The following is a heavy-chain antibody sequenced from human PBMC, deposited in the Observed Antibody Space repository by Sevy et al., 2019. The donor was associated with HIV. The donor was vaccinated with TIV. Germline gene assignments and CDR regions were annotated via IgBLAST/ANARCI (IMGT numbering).Heavy chain of an antibody. CDR3: ARDIREYSSSWYPGLDY. D-gene: IGHD6-13*01. V-gene: IGHV3-11*01. J-gene: IGHJ4*02. Sequence: GRSLRLSCAASGFTFSDYYMSWIRQAPGKGLEWVSYISSSGSTIYYADSVKGRFTISRDNAKNSLYLQMNSLRAEDTAVYYCARDIREYSSSWYPGLDYWGQGTLVTVSS. CDR1: GFTFSDYY. CDR2: ISSSGSTI.